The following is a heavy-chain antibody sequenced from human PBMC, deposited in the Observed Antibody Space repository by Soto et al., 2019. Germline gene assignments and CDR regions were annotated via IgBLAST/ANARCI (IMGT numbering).Heavy chain of an antibody. CDR2: IKQDGSEK. J-gene: IGHJ5*02. CDR1: GFPFSSYW. Sequence: LSLTCAASGFPFSSYWMSWVRPAPGKGLEWVANIKQDGSEKYYVDSVKGRFTISRDNAKNSLYLQMNSLRAEDTAVYYCARDVGIAAANWFDPWGQGTLVTVSS. V-gene: IGHV3-7*01. CDR3: ARDVGIAAANWFDP. D-gene: IGHD6-13*01.